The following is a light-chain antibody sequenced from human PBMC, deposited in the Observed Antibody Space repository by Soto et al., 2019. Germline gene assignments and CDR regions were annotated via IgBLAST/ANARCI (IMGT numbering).Light chain of an antibody. CDR2: DAS. CDR3: QQYDSSPLT. V-gene: IGKV3-20*01. J-gene: IGKJ4*01. CDR1: QRVSTTY. Sequence: EIVLTQSPGTLSLSPGERATLSCRASQRVSTTYLAWYQQKPGQAPRLLIYDASSRATGIPDRFSGSVSGTDFTLTISRLEPEDFAVYYCQQYDSSPLTFGGGTKVEIK.